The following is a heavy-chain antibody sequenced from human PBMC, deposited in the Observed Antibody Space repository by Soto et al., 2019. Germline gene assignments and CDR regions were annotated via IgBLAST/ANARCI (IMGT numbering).Heavy chain of an antibody. V-gene: IGHV3-23*01. J-gene: IGHJ5*02. CDR1: GFTFSSYA. Sequence: EVQLLESGGGLVQPGGSLRLSCAASGFTFSSYAMSWVRQAPGKGLEWVSTISGSGGSTYYADSVKGRFTISRDNSRNSLYLQMNSLRAKDTAVYYCAKDRGSGSTSWYNGWFDPWGQGTLVTVSS. CDR3: AKDRGSGSTSWYNGWFDP. D-gene: IGHD6-13*01. CDR2: ISGSGGST.